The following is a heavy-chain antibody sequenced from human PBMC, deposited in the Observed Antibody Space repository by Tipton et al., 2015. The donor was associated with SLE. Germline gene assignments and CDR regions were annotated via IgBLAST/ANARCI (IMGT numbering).Heavy chain of an antibody. V-gene: IGHV4-4*01. D-gene: IGHD2-2*01. CDR3: ATVRGGCSSTSCFLEY. Sequence: TLSLTCAVSGDSISSSTWWTWVRQPPGKQLEWIGEIYPSGDTNYNPSLKSRVTISLDNSNNQFSLELTSVTAADSAVYFCATVRGGCSSTSCFLEYWGRGTLVTVSS. CDR2: IYPSGDT. J-gene: IGHJ4*02. CDR1: GDSISSSTW.